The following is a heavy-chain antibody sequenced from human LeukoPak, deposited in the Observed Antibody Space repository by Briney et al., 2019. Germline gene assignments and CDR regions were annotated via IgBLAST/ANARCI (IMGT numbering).Heavy chain of an antibody. V-gene: IGHV3-21*01. Sequence: GGSLELSFPPSGFTFVSYELNWVAQAPGKGRKGASSISSSSSYIYYADSVKGRFTISRDNAKNSLHLQMNSLRAEDTAVYYCARKLWFGEPCCYFDYWGQGTLVTVSS. CDR2: ISSSSSYI. CDR3: ARKLWFGEPCCYFDY. D-gene: IGHD3-10*01. CDR1: GFTFVSYE. J-gene: IGHJ4*02.